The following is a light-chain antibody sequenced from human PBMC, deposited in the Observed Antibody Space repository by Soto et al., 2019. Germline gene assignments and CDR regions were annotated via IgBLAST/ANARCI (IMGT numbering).Light chain of an antibody. CDR2: GVS. V-gene: IGKV3-20*01. J-gene: IGKJ2*01. CDR1: QSVSSSY. CDR3: QQYGSSPMYT. Sequence: EIVLTQSPGTLSLSPGERATLSCRASQSVSSSYLAWYQQTPGQAPRLLIYGVSSRATGIPDRFSGSGSGTDFTLTISRLEPEDLAVYYCQQYGSSPMYTFGQGTNLEIK.